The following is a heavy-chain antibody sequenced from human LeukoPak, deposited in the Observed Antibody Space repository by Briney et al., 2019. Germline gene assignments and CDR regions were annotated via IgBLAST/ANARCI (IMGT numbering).Heavy chain of an antibody. J-gene: IGHJ4*02. CDR2: ISYDGSNK. V-gene: IGHV3-30-3*01. D-gene: IGHD6-19*01. CDR3: ARDLPYSSGWALDY. Sequence: PGGSLRLSCAASGFTFSSYAMHWVRQAPGKGLEGGAVISYDGSNKYYADSVKGRFTISRDNSKNTMYLQMNSLRAEDTAVYYCARDLPYSSGWALDYWGQGTLVTVSS. CDR1: GFTFSSYA.